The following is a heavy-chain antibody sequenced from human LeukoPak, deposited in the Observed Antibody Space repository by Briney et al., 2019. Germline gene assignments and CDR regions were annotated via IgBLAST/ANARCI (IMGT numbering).Heavy chain of an antibody. Sequence: SETLSLTCTVSGGSISSYYWSWIRQPPGKGLEWIGYIYYSGSTNYNPSLKSRVTISVDTPKNQFSLKLSSVTAADTAVYYCARGVVITNYAFDIWGKGTMVTV. J-gene: IGHJ3*02. CDR2: IYYSGST. CDR3: ARGVVITNYAFDI. D-gene: IGHD3-3*01. V-gene: IGHV4-59*12. CDR1: GGSISSYY.